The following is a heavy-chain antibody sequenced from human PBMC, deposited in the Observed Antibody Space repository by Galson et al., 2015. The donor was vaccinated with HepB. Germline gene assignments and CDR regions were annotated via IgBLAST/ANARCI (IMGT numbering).Heavy chain of an antibody. CDR1: GGTFSSYA. CDR2: IIPIFGTA. Sequence: SVKVSCKASGGTFSSYAISWVRQAPGQGLEWMGGIIPIFGTANYAQKFQGRVTITADESTSTAYMELSSLRSEDTAVYYCARAWGCSSTSCHPTWGHWGQGTLVTVSS. CDR3: ARAWGCSSTSCHPTWGH. D-gene: IGHD2-2*01. V-gene: IGHV1-69*13. J-gene: IGHJ4*02.